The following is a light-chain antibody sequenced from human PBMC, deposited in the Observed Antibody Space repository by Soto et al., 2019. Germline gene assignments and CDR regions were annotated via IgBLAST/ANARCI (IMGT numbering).Light chain of an antibody. J-gene: IGLJ1*01. CDR1: SSDVGTFNL. V-gene: IGLV2-23*02. CDR2: EVI. Sequence: QSVLTQVSSVSGSPGQSITISCTGTSSDVGTFNLVSWYQQHPGKAPRLMIYEVIKRPSGVSNRFSGSKSGNTASLTISGLQAEDEADYYCRSYAGSSVYVFGTGTKVTV. CDR3: RSYAGSSVYV.